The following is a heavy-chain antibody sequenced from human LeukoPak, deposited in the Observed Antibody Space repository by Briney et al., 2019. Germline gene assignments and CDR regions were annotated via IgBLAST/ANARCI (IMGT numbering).Heavy chain of an antibody. CDR1: GFTFSSYW. V-gene: IGHV3-23*01. J-gene: IGHJ4*02. Sequence: GGSLRLSCAASGFTFSSYWMSWVRQAPGRGLQWVSSISGDGRDTFYADSVKGRFTVSRDNSKTTMFLQMNSLRVEDTALYYCARGARLQPMGEFWGQGTLVTVSS. CDR3: ARGARLQPMGEF. D-gene: IGHD4-11*01. CDR2: ISGDGRDT.